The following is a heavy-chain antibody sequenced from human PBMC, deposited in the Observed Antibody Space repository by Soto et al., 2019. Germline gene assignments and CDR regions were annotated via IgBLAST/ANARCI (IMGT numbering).Heavy chain of an antibody. CDR3: ARDLIVVVPAAPSYYYYGMDV. V-gene: IGHV1-69*01. CDR2: IIPIFGTA. Sequence: QVQLVQSGAEVKKPGSSVKVSCKASGGTFSSYAISWVRQAHGQGLEWMGGIIPIFGTANYAQKFQGRVTITADESTNTANMELSSLRSEDTAVYYCARDLIVVVPAAPSYYYYGMDVWGQGTTVTVSS. CDR1: GGTFSSYA. D-gene: IGHD2-2*01. J-gene: IGHJ6*02.